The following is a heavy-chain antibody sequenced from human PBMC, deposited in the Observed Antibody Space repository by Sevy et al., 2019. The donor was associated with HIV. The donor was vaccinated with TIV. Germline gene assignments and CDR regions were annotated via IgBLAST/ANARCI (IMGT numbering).Heavy chain of an antibody. V-gene: IGHV3-48*03. CDR1: GFIFRSYE. J-gene: IGHJ4*02. CDR2: ISNSGSTI. D-gene: IGHD4-17*01. Sequence: SCAASGFIFRSYEMNWVRQAPGKGLEWVSYISNSGSTISYSDSVKGRFTISRDNAKNSLYLQMNSLRVEDTAVYYCARDLPPSATTVAHFDYWGQGTLVTVSS. CDR3: ARDLPPSATTVAHFDY.